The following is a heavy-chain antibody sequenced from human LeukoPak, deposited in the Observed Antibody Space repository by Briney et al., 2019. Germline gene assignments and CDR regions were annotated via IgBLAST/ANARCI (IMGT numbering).Heavy chain of an antibody. CDR2: IYYSGNT. J-gene: IGHJ5*02. V-gene: IGHV4-31*03. D-gene: IGHD4-11*01. CDR3: ARGQDDYSSFYTWFDL. CDR1: GGSISSGGYY. Sequence: PSETLSLTCTVSGGSISSGGYYWRWLRQHPGKGLEWFGCIYYSGNTYYSPSLKSRLTILIEASKNQFSSKLRSVTAADMAVYYCARGQDDYSSFYTWFDLWGRGTLVTVSS.